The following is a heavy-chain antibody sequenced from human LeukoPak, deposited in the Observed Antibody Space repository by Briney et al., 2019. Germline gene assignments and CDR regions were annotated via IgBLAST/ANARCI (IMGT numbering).Heavy chain of an antibody. J-gene: IGHJ6*03. CDR2: IIPIFGTA. CDR1: GGTFSSYA. D-gene: IGHD3-10*01. Sequence: SVKVSCKASGGTFSSYAISWVRQAPGQGLEWMGGIIPIFGTANYAQKFQGRVTITADKSTSTAYMELYSLRSEDTAVYYCARAIRGSKIASRYYYYHMDVWGKGTTVTVSS. V-gene: IGHV1-69*06. CDR3: ARAIRGSKIASRYYYYHMDV.